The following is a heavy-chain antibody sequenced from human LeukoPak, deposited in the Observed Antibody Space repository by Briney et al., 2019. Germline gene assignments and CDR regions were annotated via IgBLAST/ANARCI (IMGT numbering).Heavy chain of an antibody. CDR2: ISGSGGST. CDR1: GFTFSSYA. CDR3: ARDLHGYDAFDI. Sequence: GGSLRLSCAASGFTFSSYAMSWVRQAPGKGLEWVSAISGSGGSTYYADSVKGRFTISRDNSKNTLFLQMNSLRAEDTAVYYCARDLHGYDAFDIWGQGTMVTVSS. V-gene: IGHV3-23*01. D-gene: IGHD3-22*01. J-gene: IGHJ3*02.